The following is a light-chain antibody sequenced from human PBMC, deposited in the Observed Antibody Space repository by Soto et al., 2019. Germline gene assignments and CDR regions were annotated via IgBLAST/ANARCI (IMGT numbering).Light chain of an antibody. V-gene: IGKV3-20*01. CDR3: QWSGGSVS. J-gene: IGKJ4*01. CDR1: QSVSSY. Sequence: EIVLTQSPATLSLSPGERATLSCRASQSVSSYLAWYQQKPGQAPRLLIYGETFRATGIPDRFSGSGSGTDFTLTINRLEPEDFAVYYCQWSGGSVSFGGGTKVDIK. CDR2: GET.